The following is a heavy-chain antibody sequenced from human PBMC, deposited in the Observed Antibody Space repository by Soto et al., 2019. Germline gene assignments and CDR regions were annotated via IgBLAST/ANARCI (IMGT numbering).Heavy chain of an antibody. D-gene: IGHD3-22*01. V-gene: IGHV4-31*03. CDR2: IYYSGTT. J-gene: IGHJ4*02. CDR3: GREAFSYDSRAYRKPTVIDY. Sequence: QVQLQESGPGLVMPSQTLSLTCTVSGGSISSGGYYWSWPRQHPGKGLEWLGYIYYSGTTSYNPSLKRRVTMSVDPSENLFSLNLSSVTAADTAVYYCGREAFSYDSRAYRKPTVIDYWGQGTLVTVSS. CDR1: GGSISSGGYY.